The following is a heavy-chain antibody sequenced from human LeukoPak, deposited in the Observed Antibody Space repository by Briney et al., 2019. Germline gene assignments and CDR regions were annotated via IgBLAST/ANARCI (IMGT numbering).Heavy chain of an antibody. J-gene: IGHJ4*02. CDR1: GFTFSSYA. V-gene: IGHV3-30-3*01. CDR3: ARGSSYSSGWYYFDY. CDR2: ISYDGSNK. D-gene: IGHD6-19*01. Sequence: GGSLRLSCAASGFTFSSYAMHWVRQAPGKGLEWVAVISYDGSNKYYADSVKGRFTISRDNSKNTLYLQMNSLRAEDTAVYYCARGSSYSSGWYYFDYWGQRTLVTVSS.